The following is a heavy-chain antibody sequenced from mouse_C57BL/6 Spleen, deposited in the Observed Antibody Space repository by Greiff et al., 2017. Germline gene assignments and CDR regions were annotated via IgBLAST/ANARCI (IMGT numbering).Heavy chain of an antibody. J-gene: IGHJ3*01. Sequence: DVKLQESGPGLVKPSQSLSLTCSVTGYSITSGYYWNWIRQFPGNKLEWMGYISYDGSNNYNPSLKNRISITRDTSKNQFFLKLNSVTTEDTATYYCARDRTVWGQGTLVTVSA. CDR1: GYSITSGYY. D-gene: IGHD4-1*01. CDR2: ISYDGSN. V-gene: IGHV3-6*01. CDR3: ARDRTV.